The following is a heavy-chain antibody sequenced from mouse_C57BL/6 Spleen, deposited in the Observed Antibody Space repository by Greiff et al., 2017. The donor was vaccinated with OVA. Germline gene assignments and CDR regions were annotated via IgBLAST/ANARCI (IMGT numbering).Heavy chain of an antibody. J-gene: IGHJ3*01. CDR3: ARYDYDGAWFAY. CDR1: GYTFPSSW. Sequence: QVQLQQPGTELVKPGASVKLSCKASGYTFPSSWLHWVKQRPGQGLEWIGNINPSNGGTNYNEKFKSKATLTVDKSSSTAYMQLSSLTSEDSAVYYCARYDYDGAWFAYWGQGTLVTVSA. D-gene: IGHD2-4*01. CDR2: INPSNGGT. V-gene: IGHV1-53*01.